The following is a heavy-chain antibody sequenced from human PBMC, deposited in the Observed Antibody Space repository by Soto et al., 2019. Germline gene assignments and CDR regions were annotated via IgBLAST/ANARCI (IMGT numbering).Heavy chain of an antibody. D-gene: IGHD2-15*01. J-gene: IGHJ3*02. V-gene: IGHV3-74*01. Sequence: EVQLVESGGGLFQPGGSLRLSCVASGFSLSSYWVHWVRQAPGKGLVWVSRIDPAGSRTNSADSVQGRFIVSRDNAENMVYLHVNSLRSEDTAVYYCVGDFSGGREIWGQGTMVTVSS. CDR3: VGDFSGGREI. CDR2: IDPAGSRT. CDR1: GFSLSSYW.